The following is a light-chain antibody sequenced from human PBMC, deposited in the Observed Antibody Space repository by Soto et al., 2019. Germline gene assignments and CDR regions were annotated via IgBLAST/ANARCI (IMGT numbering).Light chain of an antibody. V-gene: IGKV3-11*01. Sequence: EIVLTQSPATLSLSPGERATLSCRASQSVSSYLAWYQQKPGQAPRLLIYDASNRATGIPARFSGSGSGTDFTLTISSLEPEDFATYYCQQLNSYRFTFGPGTKVDIK. CDR1: QSVSSY. CDR2: DAS. CDR3: QQLNSYRFT. J-gene: IGKJ3*01.